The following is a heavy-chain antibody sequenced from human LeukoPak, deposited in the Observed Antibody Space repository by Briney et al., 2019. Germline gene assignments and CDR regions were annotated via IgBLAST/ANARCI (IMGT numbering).Heavy chain of an antibody. V-gene: IGHV3-23*01. CDR1: GFTFSSYA. Sequence: TEGSLRLSCAASGFTFSSYAMSWVRQAPGKGLEWVSAISGSGGSTYYADSVKGRFTISRDNSKNTLYLQMNSLRAEDTAVYYCAKDHVLRYFDWFARGHWFDPWGQGTLVTVSS. CDR3: AKDHVLRYFDWFARGHWFDP. J-gene: IGHJ5*02. D-gene: IGHD3-9*01. CDR2: ISGSGGST.